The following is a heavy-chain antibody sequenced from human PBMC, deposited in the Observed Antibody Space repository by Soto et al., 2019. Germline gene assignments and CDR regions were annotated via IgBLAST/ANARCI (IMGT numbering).Heavy chain of an antibody. CDR3: AVEPYDILTGYYG. V-gene: IGHV4-4*02. J-gene: IGHJ4*02. D-gene: IGHD3-9*01. Sequence: SETLSLTCAVSGGSISSSNWWSWVRQPPGKGLEWIGEIYHSGSTNYNPSLKSRVTISVDKSKNQFSLKLSSVTAADTAVYYCAVEPYDILTGYYGWGQGTLVTVSS. CDR2: IYHSGST. CDR1: GGSISSSNW.